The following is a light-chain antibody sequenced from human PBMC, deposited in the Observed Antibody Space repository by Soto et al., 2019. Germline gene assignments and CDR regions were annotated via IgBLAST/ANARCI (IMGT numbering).Light chain of an antibody. CDR1: SGDVGGYNY. CDR2: EVS. V-gene: IGLV2-14*01. J-gene: IGLJ3*02. Sequence: QSALTQPASVSGSPGQSITISGTGTSGDVGGYNYVSWYQQHPGKAPKLMIYEVSNRPSGVSNRFSGSKSGNTASLTISGLQTEDEADYYCSSFTSINTRVFGGGTKLTVL. CDR3: SSFTSINTRV.